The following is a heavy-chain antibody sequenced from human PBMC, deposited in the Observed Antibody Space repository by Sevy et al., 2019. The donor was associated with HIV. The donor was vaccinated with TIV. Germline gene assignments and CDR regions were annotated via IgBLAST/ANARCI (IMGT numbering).Heavy chain of an antibody. J-gene: IGHJ6*02. V-gene: IGHV4-38-2*01. CDR2: IYHSGST. Sequence: SETLSLTCAVSGYSISSGYYWGWIRQPPGKGLEWIGSIYHSGSTYYNPSLKSRVTISVDTSKNQFSLKLSSVTAADTAVYYCARGIAAAGMRYYYYYGMDVWGQGTTVTVSS. CDR3: ARGIAAAGMRYYYYYGMDV. D-gene: IGHD6-13*01. CDR1: GYSISSGYY.